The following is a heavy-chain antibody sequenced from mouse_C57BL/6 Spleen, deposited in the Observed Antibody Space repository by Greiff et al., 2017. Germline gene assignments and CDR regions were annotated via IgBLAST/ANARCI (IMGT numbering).Heavy chain of an antibody. D-gene: IGHD1-1*01. Sequence: EVHLVESGGGLVKPGGSLKLSCAASGFTFSDYGMHWVRQAPEKGLEWVAYISSGSSTIYSADTVKGRFTISRANAKNTLFLQMTSLRSEDTAMYYCARPFYGSSYDYYAMDYWGQGTSVTVSS. V-gene: IGHV5-17*01. CDR1: GFTFSDYG. J-gene: IGHJ4*01. CDR3: ARPFYGSSYDYYAMDY. CDR2: ISSGSSTI.